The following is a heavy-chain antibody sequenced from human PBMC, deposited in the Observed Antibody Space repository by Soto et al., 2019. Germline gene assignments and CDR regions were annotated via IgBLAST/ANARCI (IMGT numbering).Heavy chain of an antibody. Sequence: GGSLRLSCAASGFTFSNYGMHWVRQAPGKGLEWMALISYDGSNKYYADSVKGRFTTFRDDTKNTFYLQMNSLRAEDTAVYYCAKADGDWDAFGVWGQGTVVTVSS. J-gene: IGHJ3*01. CDR3: AKADGDWDAFGV. V-gene: IGHV3-30*18. D-gene: IGHD4-17*01. CDR1: GFTFSNYG. CDR2: ISYDGSNK.